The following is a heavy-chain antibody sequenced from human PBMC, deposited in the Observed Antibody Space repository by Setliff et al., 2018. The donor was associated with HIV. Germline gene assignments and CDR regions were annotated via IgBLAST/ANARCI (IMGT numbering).Heavy chain of an antibody. Sequence: SETLSLTCNVSGGSIGSYHWAWIRQSPGKGLEYIGNIRHSGYTNYNPSLKSRLNMSVDTSDYQISLKLTAVTAADTAVYYCAREFSERSPNPDHYYYYMDVWGKGTTVTVSS. CDR3: AREFSERSPNPDHYYYYMDV. CDR1: GGSIGSYH. CDR2: IRHSGYT. D-gene: IGHD6-19*01. V-gene: IGHV4-59*01. J-gene: IGHJ6*03.